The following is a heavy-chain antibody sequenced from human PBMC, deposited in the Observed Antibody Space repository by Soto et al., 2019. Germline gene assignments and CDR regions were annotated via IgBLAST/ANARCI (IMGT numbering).Heavy chain of an antibody. CDR3: ARVYYYDSSGYPGYYYYGMDG. CDR1: GYTFTSYG. D-gene: IGHD3-22*01. Sequence: ASVKVSCKASGYTFTSYGISWVRQAPGQGLEWMGWISAYNGNTNYAQKLQGRVTMTTDTSTSTAYMELRSLRSDDTAVYYCARVYYYDSSGYPGYYYYGMDGWGQGTTVTVSS. V-gene: IGHV1-18*01. CDR2: ISAYNGNT. J-gene: IGHJ6*02.